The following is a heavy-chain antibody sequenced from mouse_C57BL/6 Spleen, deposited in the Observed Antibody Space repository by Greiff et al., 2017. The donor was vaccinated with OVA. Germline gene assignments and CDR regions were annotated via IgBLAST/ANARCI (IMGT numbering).Heavy chain of an antibody. Sequence: QVQLKESGPGLVQPSQSLSITCTVSGFSLTSYGVHWVRQSPGKGLEWLGVIWSGGSTDYNAAFISRLSISKDNSKSQVFFKMNSLQADDTAIYYCARESLRYFDVWGTGTTVTVSS. CDR2: IWSGGST. J-gene: IGHJ1*03. V-gene: IGHV2-2*01. CDR1: GFSLTSYG. CDR3: ARESLRYFDV.